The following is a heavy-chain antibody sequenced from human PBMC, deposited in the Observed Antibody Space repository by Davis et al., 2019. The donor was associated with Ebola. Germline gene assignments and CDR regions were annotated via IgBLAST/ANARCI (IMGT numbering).Heavy chain of an antibody. V-gene: IGHV3-30*03. D-gene: IGHD6-6*01. CDR3: ARVRSRSSSLRLDYYGMDV. Sequence: GESLKIFCAASGFTFSSYGMHWVRQAPGKGLEWVAVISYDGSNKYYADSVKGRFTISRDNSKNTLYLQMNSLRAEDTAVYYCARVRSRSSSLRLDYYGMDVWGQGTTVTVSS. J-gene: IGHJ6*02. CDR2: ISYDGSNK. CDR1: GFTFSSYG.